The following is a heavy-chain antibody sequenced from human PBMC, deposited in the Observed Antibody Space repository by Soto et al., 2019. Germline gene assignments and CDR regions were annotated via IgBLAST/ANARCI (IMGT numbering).Heavy chain of an antibody. Sequence: GGSLRLSCAASGFTFNSYGMSWVRQAPGKGLEWVSGIGGGTSTRTYYADSVKGRFIISRDNSKNTVYLQMNSLRAEDTAVYYCAKDGTVTTREFDYWGQGTLVTVSS. CDR3: AKDGTVTTREFDY. CDR1: GFTFNSYG. V-gene: IGHV3-23*01. J-gene: IGHJ4*02. D-gene: IGHD4-17*01. CDR2: IGGGTSTRT.